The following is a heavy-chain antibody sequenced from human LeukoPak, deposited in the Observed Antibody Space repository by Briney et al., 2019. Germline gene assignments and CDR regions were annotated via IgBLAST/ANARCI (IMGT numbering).Heavy chain of an antibody. CDR2: INHSGST. D-gene: IGHD1-26*01. J-gene: IGHJ5*02. V-gene: IGHV4-34*01. Sequence: PSETLSLTCAVYGGSLSGYYWSWIRQPPGKGLEWIGEINHSGSTNYNPSLKSRVTISVDTSKNQFSLKLSSVTAADTAVYYCARGHSGSNWFDPWGQGTLVTVSS. CDR1: GGSLSGYY. CDR3: ARGHSGSNWFDP.